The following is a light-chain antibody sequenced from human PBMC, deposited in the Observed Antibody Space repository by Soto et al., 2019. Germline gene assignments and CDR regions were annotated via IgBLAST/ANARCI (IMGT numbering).Light chain of an antibody. V-gene: IGLV2-8*01. CDR1: GSDVGGYNH. J-gene: IGLJ2*01. Sequence: QSALTQPPSASGSPGQAVTISCTGTGSDVGGYNHVSWYQHHPGKVPKLMIYEVSKRPSRVPDRFSGSKSGNTASLTVSGLQAEDEADYYCSSYAGTNKSVFFGGGTKVTVL. CDR3: SSYAGTNKSVF. CDR2: EVS.